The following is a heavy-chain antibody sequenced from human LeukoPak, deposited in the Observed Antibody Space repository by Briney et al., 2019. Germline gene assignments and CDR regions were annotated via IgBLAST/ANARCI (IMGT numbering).Heavy chain of an antibody. D-gene: IGHD1-1*01. CDR2: TWYDGSKE. CDR1: GFPFSSYG. Sequence: GGSLRLSCAASGFPFSSYGMHWVRQAPGKGLEWVAVTWYDGSKEYHGDAVRGRFTISRDNSKNTLYLQMDSLSADDTAVYYCARVKDQLVWYFDLWGRGTLVTVSS. V-gene: IGHV3-33*01. CDR3: ARVKDQLVWYFDL. J-gene: IGHJ2*01.